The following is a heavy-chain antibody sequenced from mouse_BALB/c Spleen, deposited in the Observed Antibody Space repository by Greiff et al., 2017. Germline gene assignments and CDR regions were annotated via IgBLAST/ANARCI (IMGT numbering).Heavy chain of an antibody. J-gene: IGHJ4*01. Sequence: EVKVVESGAELVKPGASVKLSCTASGFNIKDTYMHWVKQRPEQGLEWIGRIDPANGNTKYDPKFQGKATITADTSSNTAYLQLSSLTSEDTAVYYCARLLGRDYAMDYWGQGTSVTVSS. D-gene: IGHD4-1*01. CDR2: IDPANGNT. CDR3: ARLLGRDYAMDY. CDR1: GFNIKDTY. V-gene: IGHV14-3*02.